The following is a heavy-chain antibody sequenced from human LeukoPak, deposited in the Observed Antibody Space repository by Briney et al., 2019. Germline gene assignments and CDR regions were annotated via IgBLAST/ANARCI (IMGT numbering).Heavy chain of an antibody. CDR2: ISWNSGTI. CDR1: GFTFDNYA. D-gene: IGHD6-19*01. Sequence: GGSLRLSCAASGFTFDNYAMNWVRQVPGKGLEWISLISWNSGTIGYADSVKGRFTISRDNANNFLYLQMNSLRAEDTALYYCARAYKDRSLAGKKEFFQHWGQGTLVTVFS. CDR3: ARAYKDRSLAGKKEFFQH. V-gene: IGHV3-9*01. J-gene: IGHJ1*01.